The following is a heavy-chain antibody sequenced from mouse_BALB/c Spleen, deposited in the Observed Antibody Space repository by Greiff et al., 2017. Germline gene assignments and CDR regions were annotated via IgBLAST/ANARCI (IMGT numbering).Heavy chain of an antibody. CDR1: GYTFTSYW. J-gene: IGHJ1*01. V-gene: IGHV1S81*02. CDR2: INPSNGPT. D-gene: IGHD1-1*01. CDR3: ARALQYWYVDV. Sequence: QVQLQQPGAELVKPGASVTLSCTASGYTFTSYWMHWVKQRPGHGLEWIGEINPSNGPTNYNEQFKSKATLTVDKSSSTAYMQLSSLTSEDSAVYYCARALQYWYVDVWGEGTPVSVSS.